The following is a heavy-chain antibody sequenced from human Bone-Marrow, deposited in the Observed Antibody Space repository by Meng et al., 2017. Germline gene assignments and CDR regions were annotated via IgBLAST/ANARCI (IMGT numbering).Heavy chain of an antibody. CDR2: INPNSGGT. J-gene: IGHJ4*02. Sequence: ASVKVSCKASGYTFTGYYMHWVRQAPGQGLEWMGRINPNSGGTNYAQKFQGRVTMTRDTSISTAYMELSRLRSDDTAVYYCARGYYDSSGYYQFDYWGQGTLVTVYS. CDR1: GYTFTGYY. CDR3: ARGYYDSSGYYQFDY. D-gene: IGHD3-22*01. V-gene: IGHV1-2*06.